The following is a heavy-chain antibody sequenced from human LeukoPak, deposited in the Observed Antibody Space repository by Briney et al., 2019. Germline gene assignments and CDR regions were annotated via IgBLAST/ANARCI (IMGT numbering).Heavy chain of an antibody. CDR2: IIPIFGTA. CDR3: ATLHVEMATVQYYYMDV. Sequence: ASVKVSCKASGGTFSSYAISWVRQAPGQGLEWMGGIIPIFGTANYAQKFQGRVTITADKSTSTAYMELSSLRSEDTAVCYCATLHVEMATVQYYYMDVWGKGTTVTVSS. D-gene: IGHD5-24*01. V-gene: IGHV1-69*06. J-gene: IGHJ6*03. CDR1: GGTFSSYA.